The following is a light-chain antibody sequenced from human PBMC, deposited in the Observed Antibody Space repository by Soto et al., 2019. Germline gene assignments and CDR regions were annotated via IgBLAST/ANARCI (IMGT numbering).Light chain of an antibody. V-gene: IGKV3-15*01. CDR3: QQYNIWPQT. J-gene: IGKJ1*01. CDR1: QNLRSS. CDR2: GAS. Sequence: EIVMTQSPATLSVSPGERASLSGRASQNLRSSLAWYQQKPGQAPRLLIYGASTRATGIPARFSGSGSGTEFTLTISSLQSEDFAVYFCQQYNIWPQTFGQGTKVDIK.